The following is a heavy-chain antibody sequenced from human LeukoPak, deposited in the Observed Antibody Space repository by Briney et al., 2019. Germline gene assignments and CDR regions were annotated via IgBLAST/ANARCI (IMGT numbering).Heavy chain of an antibody. CDR3: ARVSGYDILTGPPFDY. Sequence: PGGSLRLSCAASGFTFSSYWMSWVRQAPGKGLEWVANIKQDGSEKYYVDSVKGRFTISRDNAKNSLYLQMNSLRAEDTAVYYCARVSGYDILTGPPFDYWGQGTLVTVSS. J-gene: IGHJ4*02. CDR1: GFTFSSYW. CDR2: IKQDGSEK. V-gene: IGHV3-7*01. D-gene: IGHD3-9*01.